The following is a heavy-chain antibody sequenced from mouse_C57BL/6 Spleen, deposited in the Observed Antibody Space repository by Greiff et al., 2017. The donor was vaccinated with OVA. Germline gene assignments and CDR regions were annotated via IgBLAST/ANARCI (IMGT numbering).Heavy chain of an antibody. D-gene: IGHD2-3*01. Sequence: VQLQQSGPVLVKPGASVKMSCKASGYTFTDYYMNWVKQSHGKSLEWIGVINPYNGGTSYNQKFKGKATLTVDKSSSTAYMELNSLTSEDSAVYYCAREGAYDGYRSSMDYWGQGTSVTVSS. J-gene: IGHJ4*01. CDR3: AREGAYDGYRSSMDY. CDR2: INPYNGGT. V-gene: IGHV1-19*01. CDR1: GYTFTDYY.